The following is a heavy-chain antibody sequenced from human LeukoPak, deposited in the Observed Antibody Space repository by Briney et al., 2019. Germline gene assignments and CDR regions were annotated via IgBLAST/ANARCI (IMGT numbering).Heavy chain of an antibody. CDR3: ANLDY. CDR1: GGSISSSNYY. Sequence: PSETLSLTCTVSGGSISSSNYYWGWIRQPPGKGLEWIGSIYYSGTTYYSSSLKSRVTISVDTSKNQFSLKLSSVTAADTAVYYCANLDYWGQGTLVTVSS. J-gene: IGHJ4*02. CDR2: IYYSGTT. V-gene: IGHV4-39*07.